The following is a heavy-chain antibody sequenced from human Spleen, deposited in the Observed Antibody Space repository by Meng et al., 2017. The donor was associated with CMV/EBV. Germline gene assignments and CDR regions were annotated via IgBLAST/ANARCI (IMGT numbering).Heavy chain of an antibody. CDR1: GGSVSSGNYY. CDR3: ARHSGRTVTNHYFDY. Sequence: SETLSLTCTVSGGSVSSGNYYWSWIRQPPGKGLEWIGYIYYSGSTKHNPSLKSRVTISVDTSKNQFSLKLSSVTAADTAVYYCARHSGRTVTNHYFDYWGQGTLVTVSS. V-gene: IGHV4-61*01. D-gene: IGHD1-1*01. J-gene: IGHJ4*02. CDR2: IYYSGST.